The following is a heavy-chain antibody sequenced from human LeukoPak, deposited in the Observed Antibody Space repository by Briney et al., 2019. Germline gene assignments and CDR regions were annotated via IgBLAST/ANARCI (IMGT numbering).Heavy chain of an antibody. V-gene: IGHV4-34*01. CDR2: INRSGST. J-gene: IGHJ4*02. D-gene: IGHD3-10*01. CDR3: AGRRYYYGSGSYPSDY. CDR1: GGSFSDYY. Sequence: SETLSLTCAVYGGSFSDYYWSWIRQPPGKGLEWIGEINRSGSTYYNPSLKRRVTISVDTSKNQFSLKLSSVTAADTAVYYCAGRRYYYGSGSYPSDYWGQGTLVTVSS.